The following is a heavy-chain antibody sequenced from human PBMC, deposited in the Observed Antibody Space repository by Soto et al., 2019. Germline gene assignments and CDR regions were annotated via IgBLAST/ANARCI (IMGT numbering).Heavy chain of an antibody. V-gene: IGHV4-4*07. CDR3: ARDRRGYSSSSKHYYFEY. D-gene: IGHD6-6*01. Sequence: SETLSLTCTFSGVSISSYYWSCIRHPAGKGLEWIGRIYTSGSTNYNPSLKSRVTMSVDTSKNQFSLKLSSVTAADTAVYYCARDRRGYSSSSKHYYFEYWGQGTLVIVSS. J-gene: IGHJ4*02. CDR2: IYTSGST. CDR1: GVSISSYY.